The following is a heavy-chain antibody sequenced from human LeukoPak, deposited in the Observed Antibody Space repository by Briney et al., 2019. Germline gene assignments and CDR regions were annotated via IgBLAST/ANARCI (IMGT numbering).Heavy chain of an antibody. V-gene: IGHV3-72*01. CDR2: TRNKANSYTT. CDR1: GFTFSDHY. Sequence: GGSLRLSCAASGFTFSDHYMDWVRQAPGKGLEWVGRTRNKANSYTTEYAASVKGRFTTSRDDSKNSLYLQMNSLKTEDTAVYYCARLYYYDSSGYYHWDAFDIWGQGTMVTVSS. D-gene: IGHD3-22*01. J-gene: IGHJ3*02. CDR3: ARLYYYDSSGYYHWDAFDI.